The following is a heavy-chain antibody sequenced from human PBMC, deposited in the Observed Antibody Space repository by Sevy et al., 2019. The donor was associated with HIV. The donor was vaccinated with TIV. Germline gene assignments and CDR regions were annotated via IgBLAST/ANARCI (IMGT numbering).Heavy chain of an antibody. CDR1: GFIFSNHW. V-gene: IGHV3-7*01. D-gene: IGHD6-25*01. CDR2: MNKDGSDI. J-gene: IGHJ5*01. CDR3: TRDVAALDS. Sequence: GGFLRLSCAASGFIFSNHWMTWVRQTPEKGLEWVASMNKDGSDIYYVDSVKGRFTISRDNAKNSLYLQMHSLRAEDTAVYYCTRDVAALDSWGQGTLVTVSS.